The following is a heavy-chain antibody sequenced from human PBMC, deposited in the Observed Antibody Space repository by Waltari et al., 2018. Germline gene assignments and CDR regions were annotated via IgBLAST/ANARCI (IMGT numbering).Heavy chain of an antibody. CDR1: GCSIGSSNKY. Sequence: QLQLQESGPGLVKPSETLSLTCTVSGCSIGSSNKYWGWIRQPPGKGLEWIGSIYYSGNTYYNPSLKSRVTISVDTSKNQFSLRLSSATAADTAVYYCARSGTYRGYFDYWGQGTLVTVSS. V-gene: IGHV4-39*01. D-gene: IGHD1-26*01. CDR2: IYYSGNT. CDR3: ARSGTYRGYFDY. J-gene: IGHJ4*02.